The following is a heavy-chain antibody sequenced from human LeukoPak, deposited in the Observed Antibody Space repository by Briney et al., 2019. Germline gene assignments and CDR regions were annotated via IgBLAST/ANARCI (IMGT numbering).Heavy chain of an antibody. J-gene: IGHJ6*03. V-gene: IGHV4-4*09. Sequence: SETLSLTCPVSGGSISGNFWSWIRQPPGKGLEYIGYIYGTGSTNSNPSLASQVTISADTSKNQFYLTVTSVSAADTAVYFCGKWSCLAGICYNIDVWGRGATVTVSS. CDR3: GKWSCLAGICYNIDV. CDR2: IYGTGST. D-gene: IGHD3-10*01. CDR1: GGSISGNF.